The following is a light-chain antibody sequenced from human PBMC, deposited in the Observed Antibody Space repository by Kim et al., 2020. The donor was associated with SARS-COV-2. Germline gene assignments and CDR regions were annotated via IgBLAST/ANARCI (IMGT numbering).Light chain of an antibody. J-gene: IGLJ1*01. CDR3: QVGVSSSDVYV. V-gene: IGLV3-21*04. Sequence: SSELTQPPSVSVAPGKTARITCGGKNIGSKNVHWYQQRPGQAPVLFIYYDTNRPSGIPERFSGSNSGNTATLAISRVEAGDEADYFCQVGVSSSDVYVFG. CDR1: NIGSKN. CDR2: YDT.